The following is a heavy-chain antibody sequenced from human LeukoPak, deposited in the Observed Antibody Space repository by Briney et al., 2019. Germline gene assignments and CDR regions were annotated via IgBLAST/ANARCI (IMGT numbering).Heavy chain of an antibody. CDR2: MNPNSGKT. Sequence: GSSVKVSCKASGYTFTSYDINWVRQATGQGLEWMGWMNPNSGKTGYAQKFQGRVTMTRDTSIRTAYMELSSLRSEDTAVYYCATTNYYESSGYPGHWGLGTLVTVSS. J-gene: IGHJ4*02. CDR3: ATTNYYESSGYPGH. V-gene: IGHV1-8*01. CDR1: GYTFTSYD. D-gene: IGHD3-22*01.